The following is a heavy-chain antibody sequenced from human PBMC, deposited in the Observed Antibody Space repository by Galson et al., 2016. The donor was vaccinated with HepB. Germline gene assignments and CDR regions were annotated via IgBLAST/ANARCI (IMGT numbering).Heavy chain of an antibody. D-gene: IGHD3-10*02. CDR3: AKSGIMLGRDNFSGIDV. Sequence: SLRLSCAASGFRFNTYGMYWVRQAPGQGLEWVTVISFDGSTKYYADSVRGRFTVSKDISKNTLYLQMNSLRAEDTAVYYCAKSGIMLGRDNFSGIDVWGQGTTVTVSS. V-gene: IGHV3-30*18. CDR2: ISFDGSTK. CDR1: GFRFNTYG. J-gene: IGHJ6*02.